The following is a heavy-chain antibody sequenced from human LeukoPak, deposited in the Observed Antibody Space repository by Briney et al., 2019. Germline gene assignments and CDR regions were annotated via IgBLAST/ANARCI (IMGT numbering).Heavy chain of an antibody. CDR2: INPNSGGT. CDR1: GYTFTGYY. V-gene: IGHV1-2*04. CDR3: ARGALGYYYYYGMDA. J-gene: IGHJ6*04. Sequence: AASVTVSCMASGYTFTGYYMHWVRQAPGQGLERMGWINPNSGGTNYAQKFQGWVTMTRDTSISTAYMELSRLRSDDTAVYYCARGALGYYYYYGMDAWGKGTTVTVSS.